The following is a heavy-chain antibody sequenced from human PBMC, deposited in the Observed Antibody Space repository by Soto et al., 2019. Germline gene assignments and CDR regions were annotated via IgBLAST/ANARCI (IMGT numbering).Heavy chain of an antibody. CDR1: GYTFTSYG. V-gene: IGHV1-18*04. Sequence: ASVKVSCKASGYTFTSYGISWVRQAPGQGLEWMGWISAYNGNTNYAQKLQGRVTMTADTSTSTAYMELRSLRSDDTAVYYCARDKSVAGYYDSSGYYYVGAWYFDYWGQGTLVTVSS. D-gene: IGHD3-22*01. J-gene: IGHJ4*02. CDR3: ARDKSVAGYYDSSGYYYVGAWYFDY. CDR2: ISAYNGNT.